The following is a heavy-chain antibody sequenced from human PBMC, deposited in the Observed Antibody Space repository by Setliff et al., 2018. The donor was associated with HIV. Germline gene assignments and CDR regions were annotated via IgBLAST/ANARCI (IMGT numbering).Heavy chain of an antibody. Sequence: PSETLSLTCIVSGGSISNYYWGWIRQSPGKGLEWIGFIHHSGSTNYNPSLESRVTISLDTANNHFSLNLRSVTAADTAVYYCSRQQLDGCRYKYYYMDVGGKGTTVNVSS. D-gene: IGHD6-13*01. CDR2: IHHSGST. J-gene: IGHJ6*03. V-gene: IGHV4-59*01. CDR1: GGSISNYY. CDR3: SRQQLDGCRYKYYYMDV.